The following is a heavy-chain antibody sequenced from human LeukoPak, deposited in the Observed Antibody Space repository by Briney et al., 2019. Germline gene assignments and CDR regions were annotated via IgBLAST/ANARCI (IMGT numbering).Heavy chain of an antibody. Sequence: FTFXXXXXXWXRXXXXKXXXXVXAIXXSGGRTYSSDSVKGRVTISRDNSKKTLYMEMKRLRDEDTAGYYGAKSGSSSPPYYYYYIDVWGKGTTVTVSS. CDR3: AKSGSSSPPYYYYYIDV. J-gene: IGHJ6*03. D-gene: IGHD6-6*01. V-gene: IGHV3-23*01. CDR1: FTFXXXX. CDR2: IXXSGGRT.